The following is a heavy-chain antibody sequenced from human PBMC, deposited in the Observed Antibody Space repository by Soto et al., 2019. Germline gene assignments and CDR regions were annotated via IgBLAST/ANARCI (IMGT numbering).Heavy chain of an antibody. D-gene: IGHD2-2*01. V-gene: IGHV1-24*01. J-gene: IGHJ5*02. CDR2: FDPEDGET. CDR3: ARAGIVVVPANRKDNWFDP. Sequence: GASVKVSCKVSGYTLTELSMHWVRQAPGKGLEWMGGFDPEDGETIYAQKLQGRVTMTTDASTSTAYMELRSLRSDDTAVYYCARAGIVVVPANRKDNWFDPWGQGTLVTVSS. CDR1: GYTLTELS.